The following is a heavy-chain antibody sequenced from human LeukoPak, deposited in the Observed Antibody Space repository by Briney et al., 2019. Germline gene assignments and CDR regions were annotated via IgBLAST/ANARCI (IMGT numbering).Heavy chain of an antibody. CDR2: ISGSGGST. CDR1: GFTFSSYA. D-gene: IGHD2-15*01. CDR3: AKNPVFATRLLRFDY. Sequence: GGSLRLSCAASGFTFSSYAMSWVRQAPGKGLEWVSAISGSGGSTYYADSVKGRFTISRDNSKNTLYLQMNSLRAEDTAVYYCAKNPVFATRLLRFDYWGQGTLVTVSS. J-gene: IGHJ4*02. V-gene: IGHV3-23*01.